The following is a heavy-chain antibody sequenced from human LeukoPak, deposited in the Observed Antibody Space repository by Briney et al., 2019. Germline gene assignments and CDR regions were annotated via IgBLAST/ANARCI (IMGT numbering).Heavy chain of an antibody. J-gene: IGHJ6*02. CDR3: ARGLNEHCSATSCYNYGMDV. CDR2: MNPSSGNT. Sequence: GASVKVSCKASGYTFTSYDINWVRQATGQGLEWMGWMNPSSGNTGYAQKFQGRVTMTRHTSISTAYMELSSLRSEDTAVYYCARGLNEHCSATSCYNYGMDVWGQGTTVIVSS. CDR1: GYTFTSYD. D-gene: IGHD2-2*02. V-gene: IGHV1-8*01.